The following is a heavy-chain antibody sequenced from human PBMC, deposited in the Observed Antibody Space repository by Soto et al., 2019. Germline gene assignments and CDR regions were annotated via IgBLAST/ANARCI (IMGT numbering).Heavy chain of an antibody. Sequence: SETLSLTCTVSGGSISSGGYYWSWIRQHPGKGLEWIGYIYYSGSTYYNPSLKSRVTISVDTSKNQFSLKLSSVTAADTAVYYCARDSRLYGAYPYWYFDLWGRGTLVTVSS. V-gene: IGHV4-31*03. J-gene: IGHJ2*01. CDR3: ARDSRLYGAYPYWYFDL. D-gene: IGHD4-17*01. CDR1: GGSISSGGYY. CDR2: IYYSGST.